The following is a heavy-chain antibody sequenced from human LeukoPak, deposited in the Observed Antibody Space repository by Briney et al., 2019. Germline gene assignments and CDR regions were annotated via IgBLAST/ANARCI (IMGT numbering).Heavy chain of an antibody. CDR2: IYWDDDK. D-gene: IGHD5-12*01. CDR3: AHRDLDKATIWGRWY. J-gene: IGHJ4*02. CDR1: GFSLITRGVG. V-gene: IGHV2-5*02. Sequence: ASGPTLVNPTQTLTLTCTFSGFSLITRGVGVGLIRQPPVNALECLALIYWDDDKRYSPSLKSRLTITKDTSKNQVVLTMTNMDPVDTATYYCAHRDLDKATIWGRWYWGQGTLVTVSS.